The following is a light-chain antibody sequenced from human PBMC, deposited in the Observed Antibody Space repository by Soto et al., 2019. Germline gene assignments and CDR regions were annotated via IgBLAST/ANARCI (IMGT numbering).Light chain of an antibody. V-gene: IGKV3-20*01. CDR3: QPSASSQWT. CDR1: QSVGTSW. CDR2: STS. Sequence: ETVLTQSPGTLSLSPGERVTLSCRASQSVGTSWLAWYQQKPGQSPRLLIYSTSSRATGIPDRFSGSGSETAFALTISRLEPEDSAVYYCQPSASSQWTFGQGTKVEIK. J-gene: IGKJ1*01.